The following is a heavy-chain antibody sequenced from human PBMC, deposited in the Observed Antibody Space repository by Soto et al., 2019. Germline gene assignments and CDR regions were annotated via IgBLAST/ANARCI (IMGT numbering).Heavy chain of an antibody. CDR1: GASISGFY. CDR2: IYATGTT. CDR3: ARGAGSSSWYGVGAFDI. D-gene: IGHD6-13*01. J-gene: IGHJ3*02. Sequence: SETLSLTCTVSGASISGFYWSWIRKSAGKGLEWIGRIYATGTTDYNPSLKSRVTISVDKSKNQFSLKLSSVTAADTAVYYCARGAGSSSWYGVGAFDIWGQGTMVTVSS. V-gene: IGHV4-4*07.